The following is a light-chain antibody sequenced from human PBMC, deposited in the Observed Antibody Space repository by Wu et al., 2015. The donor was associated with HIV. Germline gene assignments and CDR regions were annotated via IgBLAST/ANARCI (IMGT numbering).Light chain of an antibody. V-gene: IGKV1-5*03. CDR3: QQYNSYRT. CDR2: KAP. Sequence: DIQMTQSPSTLSASVGDRVTITCRASQSISTWLAWYQQKPGKAPKLLIYKAPTLETGAPSRFSGSGSGTEFTLTISSLQPDDFATYYCQQYNSYRTFGQGTKVEIK. J-gene: IGKJ1*01. CDR1: QSISTW.